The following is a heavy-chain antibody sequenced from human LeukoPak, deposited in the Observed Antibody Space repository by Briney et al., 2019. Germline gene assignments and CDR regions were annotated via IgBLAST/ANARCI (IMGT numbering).Heavy chain of an antibody. D-gene: IGHD3-10*01. CDR1: GYSISSGYY. CDR2: IYTSGST. Sequence: SETLSLTCTVSGYSISSGYYWGWIRQPPGKGLEWIGSIYTSGSTNYNPSLKSRVTLSVDTSKNQFSLKLSSVTAADTAVYYCACLRITINNWFDPWGQGTLVTVSS. V-gene: IGHV4-38-2*02. J-gene: IGHJ5*02. CDR3: ACLRITINNWFDP.